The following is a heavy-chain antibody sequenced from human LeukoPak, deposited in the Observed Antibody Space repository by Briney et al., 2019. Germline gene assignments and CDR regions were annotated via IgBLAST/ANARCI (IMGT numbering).Heavy chain of an antibody. D-gene: IGHD3-22*01. CDR1: GFTFSDYN. CDR3: AKTYYYDSSGLAWFDP. V-gene: IGHV3-48*01. CDR2: MSRSGDII. Sequence: GGSLRLSCAASGFTFSDYNMNWVRQVPGKGLESVSYMSRSGDIIYYADSVKGRFTISRDNAKNSLYLQMNSLRAEDTAVYYCAKTYYYDSSGLAWFDPWGQGTLVTVSS. J-gene: IGHJ5*02.